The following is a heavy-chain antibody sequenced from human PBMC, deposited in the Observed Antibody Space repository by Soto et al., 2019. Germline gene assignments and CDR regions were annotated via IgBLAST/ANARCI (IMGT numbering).Heavy chain of an antibody. D-gene: IGHD5-12*01. CDR1: GFTFSSYS. J-gene: IGHJ4*02. CDR2: ISSSSSYI. Sequence: GGSLRLSCAASGFTFSSYSMNWVRQAPGKGLEWVSSISSSSSYIYYADSVKGRFTISRDNAKNSLYLQMNSLRAEDTAVYYCARDLPVLKDIVATTFDYWGQGTLVTVSS. V-gene: IGHV3-21*01. CDR3: ARDLPVLKDIVATTFDY.